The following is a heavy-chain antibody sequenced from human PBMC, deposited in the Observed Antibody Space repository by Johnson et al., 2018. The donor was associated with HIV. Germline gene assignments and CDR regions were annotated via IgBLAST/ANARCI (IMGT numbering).Heavy chain of an antibody. D-gene: IGHD3-10*01. J-gene: IGHJ3*02. CDR2: IWFDGITK. CDR3: ARPLLLGFGETYDAFDI. CDR1: GFTFRDYG. V-gene: IGHV3-33*01. Sequence: QVQLVESGGGVVQPGRSLRLSCEASGFTFRDYGMHWVRQAPGKGLEWVAVIWFDGITKYYSDSVKGRFTISRDNAKNSLYLQMNSLRAEDTAVYYCARPLLLGFGETYDAFDIWGQGTMVTVAS.